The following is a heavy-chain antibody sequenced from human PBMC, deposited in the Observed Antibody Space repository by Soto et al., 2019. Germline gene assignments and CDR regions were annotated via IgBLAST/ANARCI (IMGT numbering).Heavy chain of an antibody. CDR3: AKVIRKHIVVPNWFDP. CDR1: GFTFSSYA. D-gene: IGHD2-21*01. Sequence: GGSLRLSCAASGFTFSSYAMSWVRQAPGKGLEWVSAISGSGGSTYYADSVKGRFTISRDNSKNTLYLQMNSLRAEDTAVYYCAKVIRKHIVVPNWFDPWGQGTLVTVSS. CDR2: ISGSGGST. V-gene: IGHV3-23*01. J-gene: IGHJ5*02.